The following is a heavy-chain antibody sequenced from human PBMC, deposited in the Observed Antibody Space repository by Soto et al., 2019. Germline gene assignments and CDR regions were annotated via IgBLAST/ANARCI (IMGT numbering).Heavy chain of an antibody. J-gene: IGHJ4*02. Sequence: GASVKVSCKASGYTFTSYGISWVRQALGQGLEWMGWISAYNGNTNYAQKLQGRVTMTTDTSTSTAYMELRSLRSDDTAVYYCATGEDCGGDCYPNYWGQGTLVTVSS. D-gene: IGHD2-21*02. CDR2: ISAYNGNT. V-gene: IGHV1-18*01. CDR1: GYTFTSYG. CDR3: ATGEDCGGDCYPNY.